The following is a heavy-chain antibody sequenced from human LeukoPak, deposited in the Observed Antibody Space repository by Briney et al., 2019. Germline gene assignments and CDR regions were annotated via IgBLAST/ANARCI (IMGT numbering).Heavy chain of an antibody. D-gene: IGHD5-12*01. CDR2: IYYSGST. CDR1: GGSISSSSYY. CDR3: ARHRVATNYYYYYMDV. J-gene: IGHJ6*03. V-gene: IGHV4-39*01. Sequence: KSSETLSLTCTVSGGSISSSSYYWGWIRQPPGKGLEWIGSIYYSGSTYYNPSLKSRVTISVDTSKNQFSLKLSSVTAADTAVYYCARHRVATNYYYYYMDVWGKGTTVTISS.